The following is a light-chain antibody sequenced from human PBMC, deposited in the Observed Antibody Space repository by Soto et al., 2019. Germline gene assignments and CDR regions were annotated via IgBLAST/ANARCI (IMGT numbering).Light chain of an antibody. CDR3: QQRSYWPPYT. Sequence: EIVLTQSPATLSLSPGERATLSCRASQSVSSYLAWYQQKPGQAPRLLIYDASSRATGIPARFSGSGFGIDFTLTISSLESEDSAVYYCQQRSYWPPYTFGQGTKVDIK. CDR1: QSVSSY. V-gene: IGKV3-11*01. CDR2: DAS. J-gene: IGKJ2*01.